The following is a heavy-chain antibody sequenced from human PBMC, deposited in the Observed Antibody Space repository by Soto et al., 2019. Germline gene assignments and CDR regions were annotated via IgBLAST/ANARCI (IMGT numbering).Heavy chain of an antibody. V-gene: IGHV3-33*01. CDR1: GFTFSSYG. CDR2: IWYDGSNK. CDR3: ARDPRIAAAGMDY. D-gene: IGHD6-13*01. J-gene: IGHJ4*02. Sequence: GGSLRLSCAASGFTFSSYGMHWVRRAPGKGLEWVAVIWYDGSNKYYADSVKGRFTISRDNSKNTLYLQMNSLRAEDTAVYYCARDPRIAAAGMDYWGQGTLVTVSS.